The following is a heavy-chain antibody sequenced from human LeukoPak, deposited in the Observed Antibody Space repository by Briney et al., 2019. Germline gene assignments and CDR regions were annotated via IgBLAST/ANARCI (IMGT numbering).Heavy chain of an antibody. Sequence: GGSLRLSCAASGFTFSDYYMSWIRQAPGKGLEWVSAISGSGGSTYYADSVKGRFTISRDNSKNTLYLQMNSLRAEDTAVYYCAKDPTYYGDYEGYWGQGTLVTVSS. CDR2: ISGSGGST. D-gene: IGHD4-17*01. J-gene: IGHJ4*02. CDR1: GFTFSDYY. V-gene: IGHV3-23*01. CDR3: AKDPTYYGDYEGY.